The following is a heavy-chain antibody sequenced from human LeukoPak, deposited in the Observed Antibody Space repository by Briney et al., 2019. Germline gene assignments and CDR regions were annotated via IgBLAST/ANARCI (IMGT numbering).Heavy chain of an antibody. CDR1: GFTFSSYA. CDR3: ARDGPPGWELGYFDY. V-gene: IGHV3-30-3*01. CDR2: ISYDGSNK. J-gene: IGHJ4*02. Sequence: PGGSLRLSCAASGFTFSSYAMHWVRQAPGKGLEWVAVISYDGSNKYYADSVKGRFTISRDNSKNTLYLQMNSLRAEDTAVYYCARDGPPGWELGYFDYWGQGTLVTVSS. D-gene: IGHD1-26*01.